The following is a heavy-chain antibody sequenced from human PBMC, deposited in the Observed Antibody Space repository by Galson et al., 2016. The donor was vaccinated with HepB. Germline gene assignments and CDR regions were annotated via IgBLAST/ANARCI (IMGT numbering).Heavy chain of an antibody. CDR1: GFNFDNYA. V-gene: IGHV3-23*01. D-gene: IGHD2-21*01. Sequence: SLRLSCAASGFNFDNYAMGWVRQAPGKGLEWVSSISGSGESTFYTDSVRGRFTVSRDKSKNTLYPHMIGLRAEDTALYYCAKDRSVVVIPYFDSWGQGTLVSVSS. CDR3: AKDRSVVVIPYFDS. CDR2: ISGSGEST. J-gene: IGHJ4*02.